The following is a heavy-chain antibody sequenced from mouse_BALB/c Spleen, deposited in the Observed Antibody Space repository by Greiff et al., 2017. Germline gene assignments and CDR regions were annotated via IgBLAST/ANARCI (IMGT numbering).Heavy chain of an antibody. Sequence: EVKLMESGGGLVQPGGSRKLSCAASGFTFSSFGMHWVRQAPEKGLEWVAYISSGSSTIYYADTVKGRFTISRDNARNILYLQMSSLRSEDTAMYYCARRKYGNYYAMDYWGQGTSVTVSS. CDR2: ISSGSSTI. CDR1: GFTFSSFG. CDR3: ARRKYGNYYAMDY. V-gene: IGHV5-17*02. J-gene: IGHJ4*01. D-gene: IGHD2-10*02.